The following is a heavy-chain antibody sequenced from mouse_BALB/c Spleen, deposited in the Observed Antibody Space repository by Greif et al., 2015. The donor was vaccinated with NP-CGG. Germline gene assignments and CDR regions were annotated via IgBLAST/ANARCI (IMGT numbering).Heavy chain of an antibody. CDR2: ILPGSGST. Sequence: QVQLKQSGAELMKPGASVKISCKATGYTFSSYWIEWVKQRPGHGLEWIGEILPGSGSTNYNEKFKGKATFTADTSSNTAYMQLSSLTSEDSAVYYCARSSGSRTYWGQGTLVTVSA. V-gene: IGHV1-9*01. CDR3: ARSSGSRTY. J-gene: IGHJ3*01. D-gene: IGHD1-1*01. CDR1: GYTFSSYW.